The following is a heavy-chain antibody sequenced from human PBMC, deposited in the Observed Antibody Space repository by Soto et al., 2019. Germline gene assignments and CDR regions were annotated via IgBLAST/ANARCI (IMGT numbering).Heavy chain of an antibody. CDR1: GYTFISYG. D-gene: IGHD2-15*01. J-gene: IGHJ4*02. V-gene: IGHV1-18*01. Sequence: QVQLVQSGAEVKKPGASVKVSCKASGYTFISYGISWVRQAPGQGLEWMGWISGYNGNTNYAQKLQGRVTMTTDTSXSXXYPELRSRSSADTAVDYCARATGGRCYCWGDYFDYWGQGTLVTVSS. CDR3: ARATGGRCYCWGDYFDY. CDR2: ISGYNGNT.